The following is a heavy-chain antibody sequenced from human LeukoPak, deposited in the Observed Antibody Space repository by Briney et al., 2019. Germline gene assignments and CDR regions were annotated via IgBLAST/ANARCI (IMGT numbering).Heavy chain of an antibody. CDR3: ARESDKGLRYFDWLSMGAFDI. J-gene: IGHJ3*02. CDR2: ISSSGSTI. CDR1: GFTFSDYY. V-gene: IGHV3-11*01. Sequence: PGGSLRLSCAASGFTFSDYYMSWIRQAPGKGLEWVSYISSSGSTIYYADSVKGRFTISRDNAKNSLYLQMNSLRAEDTAVYYCARESDKGLRYFDWLSMGAFDIWGQGTMVTVSS. D-gene: IGHD3-9*01.